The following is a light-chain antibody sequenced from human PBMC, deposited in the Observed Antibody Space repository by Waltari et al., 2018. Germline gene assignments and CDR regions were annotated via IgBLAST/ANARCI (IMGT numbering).Light chain of an antibody. J-gene: IGKJ3*01. Sequence: IVLTQSPATLSLSPGERATHACRASQSVKNYLAWYQQKPSQAPRLRIYDASNSATVSPDRFSGSGSETAFTLTISSLEPEDFALYYCQQREIGLTFGPVTRVDFK. V-gene: IGKV3-11*01. CDR3: QQREIGLT. CDR2: DAS. CDR1: QSVKNY.